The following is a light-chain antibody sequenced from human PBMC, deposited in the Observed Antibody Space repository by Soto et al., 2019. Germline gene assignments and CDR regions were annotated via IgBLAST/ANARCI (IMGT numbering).Light chain of an antibody. CDR1: QSVNNF. Sequence: EGVLTQSPATLSLSPGDRATLSCRASQSVNNFLAWYQQKPGQTPRLLIYDASKRATGIPGRFSGSGSGTDFTLTISRLEPEDFAVYYCQQYGSSPRTFGQGTKVDI. J-gene: IGKJ1*01. CDR2: DAS. CDR3: QQYGSSPRT. V-gene: IGKV3-20*01.